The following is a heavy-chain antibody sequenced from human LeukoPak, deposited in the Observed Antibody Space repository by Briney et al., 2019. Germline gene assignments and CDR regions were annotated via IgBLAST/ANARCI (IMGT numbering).Heavy chain of an antibody. J-gene: IGHJ3*02. CDR2: IYYSGGT. D-gene: IGHD3-10*01. CDR1: GGSISSGGYY. CDR3: ARDFVGAFDI. V-gene: IGHV4-31*03. Sequence: SETLSLTCTVSGGSISSGGYYWSWIRQHPGRGLEWIGYIYYSGGTYYNPSLKSRVTISVDTSKNQFSLKLSSVTAADTAVYYCARDFVGAFDIWGQGTMVTVSS.